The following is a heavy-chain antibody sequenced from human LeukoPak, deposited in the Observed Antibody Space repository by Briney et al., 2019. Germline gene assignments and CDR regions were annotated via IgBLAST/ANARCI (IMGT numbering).Heavy chain of an antibody. CDR1: GYTLTSYY. Sequence: ASVKVSCKASGYTLTSYYMHWVRQAPGQGLEWMGIINPSGGSTSYVQKFQGRVTMTRDTSTSTVYMELSSLRSEDTAVYYCRAYYYDSSGSGRTYYFDYWGQGTLVTVSS. J-gene: IGHJ4*02. CDR2: INPSGGST. V-gene: IGHV1-46*01. D-gene: IGHD3-22*01. CDR3: RAYYYDSSGSGRTYYFDY.